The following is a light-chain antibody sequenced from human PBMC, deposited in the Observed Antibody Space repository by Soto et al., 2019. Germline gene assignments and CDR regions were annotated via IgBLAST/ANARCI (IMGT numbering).Light chain of an antibody. Sequence: QSALTQPASVSGSPGQSITISCTGTSSDVGGYNYVSWYQQHPGKAPKLMIYDVSNRRSGVSNRFSGSKSGNTASLTISGLQAEDEADYYCSSYTSSSTPLFGGGTKLTVL. CDR3: SSYTSSSTPL. CDR1: SSDVGGYNY. V-gene: IGLV2-14*01. CDR2: DVS. J-gene: IGLJ2*01.